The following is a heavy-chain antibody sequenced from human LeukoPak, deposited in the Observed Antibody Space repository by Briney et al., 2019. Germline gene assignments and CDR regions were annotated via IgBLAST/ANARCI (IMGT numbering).Heavy chain of an antibody. CDR2: ISAGGSST. J-gene: IGHJ6*03. CDR1: GFTLSTYV. CDR3: AKIIAADAYYMDV. Sequence: GGSLRLSCAASGFTLSTYVMSWVRQAPGKGLEWVSAISAGGSSTYYADSVKGRFTISRDNSKNTLYLQMNSLRAEDTARYYCAKIIAADAYYMDVWGEGTTVTVSS. D-gene: IGHD6-13*01. V-gene: IGHV3-23*01.